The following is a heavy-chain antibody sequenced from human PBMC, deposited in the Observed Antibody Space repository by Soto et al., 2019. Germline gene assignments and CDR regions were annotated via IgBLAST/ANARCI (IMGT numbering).Heavy chain of an antibody. Sequence: PSQTLSLTCAISGDSVSGNTAFWTGVRQSPSRGLEWLGRTYYRSKWYNDYAVSVKSRLTINPDTSNNQFSLQLNSVTPEDSAAYYCARALAYCGRTDCYPLGSWGQGTLVTVSS. V-gene: IGHV6-1*01. J-gene: IGHJ1*01. CDR3: ARALAYCGRTDCYPLGS. D-gene: IGHD2-2*01. CDR1: GDSVSGNTAF. CDR2: TYYRSKWYN.